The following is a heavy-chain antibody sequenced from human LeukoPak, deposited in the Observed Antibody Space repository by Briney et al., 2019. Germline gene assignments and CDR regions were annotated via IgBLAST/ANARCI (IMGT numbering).Heavy chain of an antibody. J-gene: IGHJ4*02. CDR2: IYTSGST. V-gene: IGHV4-4*07. CDR1: GGSISNYY. Sequence: PSETLSLTCTVSGGSISNYYWSWIRQLAGKGLEWIGRIYTSGSTSYNPSLKSRVSMSVDTSKNQFSLKLNSVTAADTAVYYCARAKVEMATITHFDYWGQGTLVTVSS. CDR3: ARAKVEMATITHFDY. D-gene: IGHD5-24*01.